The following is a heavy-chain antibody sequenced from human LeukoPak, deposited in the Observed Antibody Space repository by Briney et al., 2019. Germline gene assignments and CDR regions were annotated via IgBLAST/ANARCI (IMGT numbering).Heavy chain of an antibody. CDR3: ASMLLGGSGWYNY. V-gene: IGHV3-21*01. J-gene: IGHJ4*02. Sequence: GGSLRLSCAASGLTFSNYNMNWVRQAPGKGLEWVSSISSSSSYIYYADSVKGRFTISRDNAENSLFLQMNSLRAEDTAVYYCASMLLGGSGWYNYWGQGTLVTVSS. D-gene: IGHD6-19*01. CDR2: ISSSSSYI. CDR1: GLTFSNYN.